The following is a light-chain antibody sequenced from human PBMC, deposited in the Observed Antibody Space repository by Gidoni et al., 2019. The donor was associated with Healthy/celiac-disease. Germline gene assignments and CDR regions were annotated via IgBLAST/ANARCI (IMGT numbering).Light chain of an antibody. Sequence: EIVLTQSPATLSLSPGERATLSCRASQSVSSFLAWYQQKPSQAPRLLIYDASNGSTGIPASFSGSVSITDFTLTISSLEPEDFAVYYCQQRSYWITFGQGTQLEIK. CDR3: QQRSYWIT. CDR1: QSVSSF. J-gene: IGKJ5*01. CDR2: DAS. V-gene: IGKV3-11*01.